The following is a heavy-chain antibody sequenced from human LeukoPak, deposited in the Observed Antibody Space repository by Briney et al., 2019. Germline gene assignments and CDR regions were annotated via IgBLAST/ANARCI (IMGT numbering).Heavy chain of an antibody. CDR1: GYTFTSYA. CDR3: ASNILTGRDYYYYYMDV. V-gene: IGHV7-4-1*02. Sequence: ASVKVSCKASGYTFTSYAMNWVRQAPGQGLEWMGWINTNTGNPTCAQGFTGRFVFSLDTSVSTAYLQISSLKAEDAAVYYCASNILTGRDYYYYYMDVWGKGTTVTVSS. CDR2: INTNTGNP. D-gene: IGHD3-9*01. J-gene: IGHJ6*03.